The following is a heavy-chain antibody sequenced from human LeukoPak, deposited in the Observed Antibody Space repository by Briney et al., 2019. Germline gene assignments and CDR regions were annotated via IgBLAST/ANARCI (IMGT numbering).Heavy chain of an antibody. CDR3: TREDY. J-gene: IGHJ4*02. Sequence: ASVKVSCKASGYTFTGYYMHWVRQAPGQGLEWMGWINPNSGGTNYAQKFQGRVTMTSDTAMSTAYMELSSLKSDDTAVYYCTREDYWGQGTLVTVSS. CDR2: INPNSGGT. CDR1: GYTFTGYY. V-gene: IGHV1-2*02.